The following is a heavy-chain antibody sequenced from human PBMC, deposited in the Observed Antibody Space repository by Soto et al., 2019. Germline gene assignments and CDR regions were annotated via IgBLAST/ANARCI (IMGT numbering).Heavy chain of an antibody. CDR1: GSTFSRFA. Sequence: GGSLRLSCAGSGSTFSRFATSWVRQVPGKGLEWVSAISGSGQTTYYADSVKGRFTVSRDNSNNTLYLQMNSLRAEGTAVYYCAKDQRKPAIFGVVTLSWGQGTLVTVPS. J-gene: IGHJ5*02. D-gene: IGHD3-3*01. V-gene: IGHV3-23*01. CDR3: AKDQRKPAIFGVVTLS. CDR2: ISGSGQTT.